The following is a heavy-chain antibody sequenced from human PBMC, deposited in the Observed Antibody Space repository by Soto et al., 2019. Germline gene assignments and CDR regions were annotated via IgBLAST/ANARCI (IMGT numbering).Heavy chain of an antibody. V-gene: IGHV1-69*13. Sequence: AASVKVSCKASGGTFSSYAISWVRQAPGQGLEWMGGIIPIFGTANYAQKFQGRVTITADESTSTAYMELSSLRSEDTAVYYCARTFGVVTDYYYYGMDVWGQGTTVTVSS. CDR3: ARTFGVVTDYYYYGMDV. J-gene: IGHJ6*02. CDR1: GGTFSSYA. CDR2: IIPIFGTA. D-gene: IGHD3-3*01.